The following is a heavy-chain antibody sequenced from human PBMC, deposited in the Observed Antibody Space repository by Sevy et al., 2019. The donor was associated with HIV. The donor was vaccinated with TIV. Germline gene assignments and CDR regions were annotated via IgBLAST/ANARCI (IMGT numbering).Heavy chain of an antibody. CDR2: MNHNSGNT. CDR3: ARGRFLEWLTTRTDAFDI. Sequence: ASVKVSCKASGYTFTSYDINWVRQATGQGLEWMGWMNHNSGNTGYAQKFQGRVTMTRNTSISTAYMELSSLRSEDTAVYYCARGRFLEWLTTRTDAFDIWGQGTTVTVSS. V-gene: IGHV1-8*01. J-gene: IGHJ3*02. D-gene: IGHD3-3*01. CDR1: GYTFTSYD.